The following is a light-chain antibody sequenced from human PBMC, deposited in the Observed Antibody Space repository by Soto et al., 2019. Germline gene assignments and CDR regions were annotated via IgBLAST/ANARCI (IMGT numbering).Light chain of an antibody. Sequence: DVQMTQSPSTLSASVGDRVTITCRASQSISNWVAWFQQKPGKGPKLLIYDASSLESGVPSKFSGSGSGTDFTLTISSLQPEDFATYYCQQYNSYPFTFGPGTKVDIK. V-gene: IGKV1-5*01. CDR2: DAS. CDR3: QQYNSYPFT. J-gene: IGKJ3*01. CDR1: QSISNW.